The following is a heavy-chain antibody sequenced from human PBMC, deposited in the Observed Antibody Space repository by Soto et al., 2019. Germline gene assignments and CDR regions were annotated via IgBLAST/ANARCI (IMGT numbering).Heavy chain of an antibody. CDR3: AKDRGIEGSSVRAFDV. CDR2: LSGSAGIT. Sequence: LRLSCTASGFTFSSHGMNWVRQAPGKGLEWVSFLSGSAGITFYADSVKGRFTISRDNSKNTLYLQMNSLRAEDTAVYYCAKDRGIEGSSVRAFDVWGQGTMVTV. D-gene: IGHD1-26*01. J-gene: IGHJ3*01. CDR1: GFTFSSHG. V-gene: IGHV3-23*01.